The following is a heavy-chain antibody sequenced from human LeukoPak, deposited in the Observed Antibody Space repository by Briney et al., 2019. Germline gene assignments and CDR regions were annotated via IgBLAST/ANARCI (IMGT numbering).Heavy chain of an antibody. J-gene: IGHJ4*02. CDR3: ARVGNSGSYFSPFDY. CDR1: GFIFSDYY. CDR2: ISGSSRIYT. V-gene: IGHV3-11*06. Sequence: GGSLRLSCAASGFIFSDYYMSWIRQAPGKGLEWVSYISGSSRIYTNYADSAKGRFTISRDNAKNSLYLQMNSLRAEDTAVYYCARVGNSGSYFSPFDYWGQGTLVTVSS. D-gene: IGHD1-26*01.